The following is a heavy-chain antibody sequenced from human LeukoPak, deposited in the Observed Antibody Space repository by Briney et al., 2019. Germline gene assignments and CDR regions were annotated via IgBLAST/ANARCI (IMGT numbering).Heavy chain of an antibody. V-gene: IGHV3-53*01. Sequence: PGGSLRLSCAVSGFTVRSHFMAWVRQAPGKGLEWVSVLDTGGATHYADSVKGRFTISRDNTWNTLFLQMNSLRDEDTAVYYCARGFRDAFDVWGQGTRVTVSS. CDR2: LDTGGAT. CDR1: GFTVRSHF. J-gene: IGHJ3*01. D-gene: IGHD3-10*01. CDR3: ARGFRDAFDV.